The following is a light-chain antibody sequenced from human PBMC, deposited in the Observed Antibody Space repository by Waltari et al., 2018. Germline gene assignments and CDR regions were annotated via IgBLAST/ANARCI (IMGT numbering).Light chain of an antibody. J-gene: IGLJ1*01. V-gene: IGLV2-14*01. CDR3: SSYTSSSTRV. Sequence: QSALTQPASVSGSPGQATTIPCTGTSSDVGCSNYVSWYQQHPGKAPKLMIYEVSTRPSGVSNRFSGSKSGNTASLTISGLQAEDEADYYCSSYTSSSTRVFGTGTKVTVL. CDR1: SSDVGCSNY. CDR2: EVS.